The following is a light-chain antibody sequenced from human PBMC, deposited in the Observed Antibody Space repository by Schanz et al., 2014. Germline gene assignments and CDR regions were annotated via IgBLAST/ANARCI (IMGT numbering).Light chain of an antibody. CDR3: QHRSIWPPGIT. CDR1: QSISSW. Sequence: DIQMTQSPSTLSASVGDRVTITCRASQSISSWLAWYQQKPGKAPKLLIYKASSLESGVPSRFSGSGSGTEFTLTIRSLEPEDFAVYYCQHRSIWPPGITFGPGTKVDIK. J-gene: IGKJ3*01. CDR2: KAS. V-gene: IGKV1-5*03.